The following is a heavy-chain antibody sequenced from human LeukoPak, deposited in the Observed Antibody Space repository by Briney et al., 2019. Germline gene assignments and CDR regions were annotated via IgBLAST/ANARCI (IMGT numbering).Heavy chain of an antibody. CDR2: ISYDGSNK. J-gene: IGHJ4*02. CDR3: AKHGDYDSSGYPNYYFDY. CDR1: GFTFSSYG. D-gene: IGHD3-22*01. V-gene: IGHV3-30*18. Sequence: PGGSLRLSCAASGFTFSSYGMHWVRQAPGKGLEWVAVISYDGSNKYYADSVKGRFTISRDNSKNTLYLQMNSLRAEDTAVYYCAKHGDYDSSGYPNYYFDYWGQGTLVTVSS.